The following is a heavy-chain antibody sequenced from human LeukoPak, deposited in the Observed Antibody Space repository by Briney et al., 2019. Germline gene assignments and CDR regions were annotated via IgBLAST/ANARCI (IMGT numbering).Heavy chain of an antibody. CDR2: IKQDGSEK. CDR3: ARAPPRFGSGYYPET. CDR1: GFTFSRNW. D-gene: IGHD3-22*01. J-gene: IGHJ1*01. V-gene: IGHV3-7*01. Sequence: GGSLRLSCAASGFTFSRNWMSWVRQAPGKGLEWVASIKQDGSEKYYVDSVEVRFTISRDNAKNSLYLQMNSLRADDTSISHCARAPPRFGSGYYPETWGRARRSPSPQ.